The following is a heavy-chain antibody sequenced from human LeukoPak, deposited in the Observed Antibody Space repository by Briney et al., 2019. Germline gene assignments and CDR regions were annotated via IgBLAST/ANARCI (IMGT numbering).Heavy chain of an antibody. CDR3: ARPQRSGPGGEARDWYFDL. D-gene: IGHD3-16*01. V-gene: IGHV4-39*01. CDR2: IYYSGST. CDR1: GGSISSSSYY. Sequence: KPSETLSLTCTVSGGSISSSSYYWGWIRQPPGKGLEWIGSIYYSGSTYYNPSLKSRVTISVDTSKNQFSLKLSSVTAADTAVYYCARPQRSGPGGEARDWYFDLWGRGTLVTVSS. J-gene: IGHJ2*01.